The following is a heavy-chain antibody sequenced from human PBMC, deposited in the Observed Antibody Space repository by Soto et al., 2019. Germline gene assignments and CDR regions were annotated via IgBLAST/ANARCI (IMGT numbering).Heavy chain of an antibody. V-gene: IGHV4-30-4*01. CDR3: ASLVVTAHNWFDP. D-gene: IGHD2-21*02. CDR2: IYYSGST. CDR1: GGSISSGDYY. Sequence: QVQLQESGPGLVKPSQTLSLTCTVSGGSISSGDYYWSWIRQPPGKGLEWIGYIYYSGSTYYNPSLNSRVTISVDTSKNQFSLKLSSVTAADTAVYYCASLVVTAHNWFDPWGQGTLVTVSS. J-gene: IGHJ5*02.